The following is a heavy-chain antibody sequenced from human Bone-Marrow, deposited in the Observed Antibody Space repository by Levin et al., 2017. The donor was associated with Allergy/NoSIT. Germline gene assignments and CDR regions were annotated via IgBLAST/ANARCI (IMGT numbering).Heavy chain of an antibody. CDR1: GYTFTSYD. D-gene: IGHD6-6*01. CDR2: MNPNSGNT. J-gene: IGHJ6*02. V-gene: IGHV1-8*01. Sequence: GASVKVSCKASGYTFTSYDINWVRQATGQGLEWMGWMNPNSGNTGYAQKFQGRVTMTRNTSISTAYMELSSLRSEDTAVYYCARASGIAALEKYGMDVWGQGTTVTVSS. CDR3: ARASGIAALEKYGMDV.